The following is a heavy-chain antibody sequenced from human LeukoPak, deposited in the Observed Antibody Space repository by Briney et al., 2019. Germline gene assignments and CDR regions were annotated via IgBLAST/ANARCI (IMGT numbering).Heavy chain of an antibody. V-gene: IGHV3-48*03. D-gene: IGHD5-24*01. CDR1: GFTFSSYE. CDR3: ARGGRWLQLQYFDY. CDR2: ISSSGSTI. J-gene: IGHJ4*02. Sequence: PGGSLRLSCAASGFTFSSYEMNWVRQAPGKGLEWVSYISSSGSTIYYADSVKGRFTISRDNAKNSLYLQMNSLRAEDTAVYYCARGGRWLQLQYFDYWGQGTLVTVSS.